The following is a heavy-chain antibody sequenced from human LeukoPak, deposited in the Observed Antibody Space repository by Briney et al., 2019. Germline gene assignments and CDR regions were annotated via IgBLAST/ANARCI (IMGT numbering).Heavy chain of an antibody. CDR3: AKESSSSGWFWGS. D-gene: IGHD6-19*01. CDR2: ISRSGDTT. J-gene: IGHJ5*02. Sequence: GGSLRLSCAASGFTFRSYALSWVRQAPGKGLEWGSGISRSGDTTYRADSVKGRFTISRDNFKNTLYLQMNSLRAEDTAIYYCAKESSSSGWFWGSWGQGTLVTVSS. CDR1: GFTFRSYA. V-gene: IGHV3-23*01.